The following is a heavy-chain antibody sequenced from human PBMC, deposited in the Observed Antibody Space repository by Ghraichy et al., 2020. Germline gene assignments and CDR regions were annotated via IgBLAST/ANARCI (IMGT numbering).Heavy chain of an antibody. CDR1: GFTFSDHY. CDR3: ARGPYDSSGYFVY. J-gene: IGHJ4*02. CDR2: TRNKANSYTT. Sequence: GGSLRLSCAASGFTFSDHYMDWVRQAPGKGLEWVGRTRNKANSYTTEYAASVKGRFTISRDDSKNSLDLQMNSLKTEDTAVYYCARGPYDSSGYFVYWGQGTLVTVSS. D-gene: IGHD3-22*01. V-gene: IGHV3-72*01.